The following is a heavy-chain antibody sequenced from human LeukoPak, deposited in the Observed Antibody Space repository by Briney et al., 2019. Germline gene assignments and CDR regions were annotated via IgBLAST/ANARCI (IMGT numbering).Heavy chain of an antibody. CDR2: IYYSGSP. D-gene: IGHD1-1*01. Sequence: SETLSLTCTVSGGSISNNNQYWAWIRQPPGKGLECIGSIYYSGSPYYNPSLKSRVTISVDTSKNQFSLRLSSVTAADTAVYYCATWRTAKTGFDYWGQGTLVTVSS. CDR3: ATWRTAKTGFDY. J-gene: IGHJ4*02. CDR1: GGSISNNNQY. V-gene: IGHV4-39*01.